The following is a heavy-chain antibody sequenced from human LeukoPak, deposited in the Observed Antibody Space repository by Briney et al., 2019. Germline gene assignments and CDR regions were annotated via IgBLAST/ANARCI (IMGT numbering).Heavy chain of an antibody. CDR1: GFTVSSYA. V-gene: IGHV3-23*01. J-gene: IGHJ3*02. Sequence: PGGSLRLSCAASGFTVSSYAMNWVRQAPGKGLEWVATISTSGGSTYYADFVKGRFTISRDNSKNTLYLQMNSLRAEDAAVYYCARDIRYYDSSGWDGRAFDIWGQGTMVTVSS. CDR3: ARDIRYYDSSGWDGRAFDI. D-gene: IGHD3-22*01. CDR2: ISTSGGST.